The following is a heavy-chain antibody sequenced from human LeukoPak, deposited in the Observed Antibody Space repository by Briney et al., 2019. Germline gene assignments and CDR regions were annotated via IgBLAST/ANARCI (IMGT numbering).Heavy chain of an antibody. CDR2: IWYDGNNK. CDR1: GFTFSSYG. V-gene: IGHV3-33*01. CDR3: ARSTSSEYDIYRFDY. J-gene: IGHJ4*02. D-gene: IGHD3-9*01. Sequence: GRSLRLSCAASGFTFSSYGMHWVRQAPGKGLGWVAVIWYDGNNKYYADSVKGRFTISRDNSKNTLYLQMNSLRAEDTAVYYCARSTSSEYDIYRFDYWGQGTLVTVSS.